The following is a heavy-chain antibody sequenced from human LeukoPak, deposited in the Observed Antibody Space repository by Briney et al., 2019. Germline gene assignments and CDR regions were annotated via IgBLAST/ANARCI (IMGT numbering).Heavy chain of an antibody. D-gene: IGHD4-17*01. J-gene: IGHJ6*03. V-gene: IGHV3-74*01. Sequence: GGSLRLSCAASGFTFSCYWMHWVRQAPGKGLVWVSRIKSDGSSTSSADSVKGRFTISRDNAKNTLYLQMNSLRAEDTAVYYCASSWYGDYSYYYYYYMDVWGKGTTVTISS. CDR3: ASSWYGDYSYYYYYYMDV. CDR1: GFTFSCYW. CDR2: IKSDGSST.